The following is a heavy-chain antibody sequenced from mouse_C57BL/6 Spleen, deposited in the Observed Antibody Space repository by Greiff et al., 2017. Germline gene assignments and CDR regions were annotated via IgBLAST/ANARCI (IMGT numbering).Heavy chain of an antibody. CDR3: SRGYYGDAWFAY. V-gene: IGHV14-3*01. Sequence: VQLQQSVAELVRPGASVKLSCTASGFNIKNTYMHWVKQRPEQGLEWIGRIDPANGNTKYAPKFQGKATITADTSSNTAYLQLSSLTSEATAIYNCSRGYYGDAWFAYWGQGTLVTVSA. CDR1: GFNIKNTY. D-gene: IGHD2-13*01. CDR2: IDPANGNT. J-gene: IGHJ3*01.